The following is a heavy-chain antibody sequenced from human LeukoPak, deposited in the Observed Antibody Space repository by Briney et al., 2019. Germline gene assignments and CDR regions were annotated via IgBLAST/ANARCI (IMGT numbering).Heavy chain of an antibody. CDR2: ISYDGSNK. J-gene: IGHJ4*02. Sequence: PGRSLRLSCAASGSTFSSYAMHWVRQAPGKGLEWVAVISYDGSNKYYADSVKGRFTISRDNSKNTLYLQMNSLRAEDTAVYYCARGDQYYFDYWGQGTLVTVSS. CDR1: GSTFSSYA. V-gene: IGHV3-30-3*01. D-gene: IGHD2-2*01. CDR3: ARGDQYYFDY.